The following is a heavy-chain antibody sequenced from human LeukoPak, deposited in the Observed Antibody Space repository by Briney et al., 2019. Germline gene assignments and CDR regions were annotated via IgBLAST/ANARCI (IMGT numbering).Heavy chain of an antibody. D-gene: IGHD5-12*01. V-gene: IGHV4-30-2*01. CDR1: SVSISCGACS. Sequence: SETLSLTCAVSSVSISCGACSWSWIRQPPGKGLEWIGDIYHNGTTYYNPSFKSRVTISVDRSKNQFSLWLKSVTAADTAVYYCARASYSGYPPYYYGLDVWGKGTTVTVSS. CDR2: IYHNGTT. CDR3: ARASYSGYPPYYYGLDV. J-gene: IGHJ6*04.